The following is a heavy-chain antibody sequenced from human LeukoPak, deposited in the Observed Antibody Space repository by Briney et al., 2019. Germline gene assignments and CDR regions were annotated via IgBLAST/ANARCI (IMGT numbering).Heavy chain of an antibody. CDR1: GGTFSSYA. D-gene: IGHD2-2*02. Sequence: GSSVKVSCKASGGTFSSYAISWVRQAPGQGLEWMGGIIPIFGTANYAQKFQGRVTITADESTSTAYMELSSLRSEDTAVYYCAGPFAVTLYDAFDIWGQGTMVTVSS. V-gene: IGHV1-69*01. CDR3: AGPFAVTLYDAFDI. CDR2: IIPIFGTA. J-gene: IGHJ3*02.